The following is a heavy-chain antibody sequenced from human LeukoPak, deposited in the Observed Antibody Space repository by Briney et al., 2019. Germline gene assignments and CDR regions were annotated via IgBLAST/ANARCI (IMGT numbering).Heavy chain of an antibody. J-gene: IGHJ5*02. V-gene: IGHV1-24*01. CDR1: GYTLTELS. D-gene: IGHD6-13*01. CDR3: ATDWGIAAAGTS. Sequence: ASVKVSCKVSGYTLTELSMHWVRQAPGKGLEWMGGFDPEDGETIYAQKFQGRVTMTEDTSTDTAYMELSSLRSEDTAVYYCATDWGIAAAGTSWGQGTLVTVSS. CDR2: FDPEDGET.